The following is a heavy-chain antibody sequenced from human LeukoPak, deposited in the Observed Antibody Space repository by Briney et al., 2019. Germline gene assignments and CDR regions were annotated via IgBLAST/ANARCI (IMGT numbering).Heavy chain of an antibody. CDR3: AKGQSGYEPFDY. D-gene: IGHD5-12*01. Sequence: GGSLRLSCAASGFTFKRYAMSWVRQAPGKGLEWVSAISGSGGSTYYADSVKGRFTISRDNSKNTVNLQMNSLRAEDTAVYYCAKGQSGYEPFDYWGQGTLVTVSS. CDR2: ISGSGGST. J-gene: IGHJ4*02. CDR1: GFTFKRYA. V-gene: IGHV3-23*01.